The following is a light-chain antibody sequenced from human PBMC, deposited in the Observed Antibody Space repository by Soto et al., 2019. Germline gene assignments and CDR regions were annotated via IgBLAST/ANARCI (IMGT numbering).Light chain of an antibody. CDR3: QQYGSSRT. J-gene: IGKJ1*01. V-gene: IGKV3-20*01. CDR2: GAS. Sequence: EIVLTQSPGTLSLSPGERATLSCRASQSVSSSYLAWYQQKPGQAPRLLIYGASSRATVIPDRFSGSGSGTDFTLTISRLEPEDFAVYYCQQYGSSRTLGQGTKVDIK. CDR1: QSVSSSY.